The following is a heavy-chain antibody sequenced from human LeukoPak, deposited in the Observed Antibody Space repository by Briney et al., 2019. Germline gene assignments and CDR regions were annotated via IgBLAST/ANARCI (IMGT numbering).Heavy chain of an antibody. J-gene: IGHJ4*02. D-gene: IGHD3-22*01. Sequence: SETLSLTCTVSGGSINNYYWSWIRQPPGKGLEWIGYIYYRGSTNYNPSLKSRVTFSVDTSKNQFSLKLNSVTAADTAVYYCARGYYDSSGYYLAAYWGQGTLVTVSS. V-gene: IGHV4-59*01. CDR2: IYYRGST. CDR1: GGSINNYY. CDR3: ARGYYDSSGYYLAAY.